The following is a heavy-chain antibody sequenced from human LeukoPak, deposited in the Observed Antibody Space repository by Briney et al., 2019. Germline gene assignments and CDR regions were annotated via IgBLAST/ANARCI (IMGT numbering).Heavy chain of an antibody. Sequence: PGGSLRLSCAASGFTFSSSWMQWVRQAPGKGLVWVSRISSDGSSTSYADSVKGRFTVSRDNAENTLFLQMHSLRAEDTAKYYCACISVADSKVGDYWGQGTLVTVSS. J-gene: IGHJ4*02. CDR3: ACISVADSKVGDY. CDR1: GFTFSSSW. V-gene: IGHV3-74*01. D-gene: IGHD6-19*01. CDR2: ISSDGSST.